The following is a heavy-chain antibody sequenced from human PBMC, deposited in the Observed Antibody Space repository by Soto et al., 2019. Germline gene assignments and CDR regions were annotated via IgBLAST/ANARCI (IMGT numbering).Heavy chain of an antibody. Sequence: ASVKVSCKVSGYSHTDLSMHWVRQAPGKGLEWMGGFDPEDGETIYAQKFQGRVTMTEDTSTDTAYMELSSLRSEDTAVYYCATRLCSGGSCYSYYFDYWGQGTLVTVSS. CDR3: ATRLCSGGSCYSYYFDY. J-gene: IGHJ4*02. V-gene: IGHV1-24*01. CDR1: GYSHTDLS. D-gene: IGHD2-15*01. CDR2: FDPEDGET.